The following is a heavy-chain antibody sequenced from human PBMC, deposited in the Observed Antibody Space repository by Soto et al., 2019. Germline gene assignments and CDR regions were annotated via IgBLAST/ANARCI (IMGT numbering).Heavy chain of an antibody. CDR1: GFSLPPNGVG. CDR3: AHKEFRTSSPFDF. CDR2: INWDDDR. Sequence: QITLKESGPALVNPTQTLTLTCTFSGFSLPPNGVGVAWIRQPPGKALEWLALINWDDDRHYNPSLTSRLTITKDTSKNQVVLTMTNMDPVDTATYYCAHKEFRTSSPFDFGGPGILVTVSS. V-gene: IGHV2-5*02. J-gene: IGHJ4*02.